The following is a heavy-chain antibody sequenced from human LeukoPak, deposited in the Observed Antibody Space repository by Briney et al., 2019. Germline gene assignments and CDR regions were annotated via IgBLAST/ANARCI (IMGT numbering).Heavy chain of an antibody. J-gene: IGHJ5*02. CDR1: GGTFSSYA. CDR2: IIPIFGTA. CDR3: ARGVLAYCGGDCYHNWFDP. Sequence: TVKVSCKASGGTFSSYAISWVRQAPGQGLEWMGRIIPIFGTANYAQKFQGRVTITTDESTSTAYMELSSLRSEDTAVYYCARGVLAYCGGDCYHNWFDPWGQGTLVTVSS. V-gene: IGHV1-69*05. D-gene: IGHD2-21*02.